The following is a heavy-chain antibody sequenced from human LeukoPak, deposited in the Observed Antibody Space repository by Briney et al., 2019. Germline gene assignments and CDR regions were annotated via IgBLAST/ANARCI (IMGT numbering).Heavy chain of an antibody. CDR1: GYRFTNYW. CDR2: IDPSDSYT. J-gene: IGHJ4*02. V-gene: IGHV5-10-1*01. D-gene: IGHD3-16*01. Sequence: GGSLKISCKGSGYRFTNYWISWVRQMPGKGLEWMGRIDPSDSYTEYSPSFQGHVTFSVDKSITTAYLQWSSLKASDTAMYYCATLILRAAPYYLDYWGQGTLVTASS. CDR3: ATLILRAAPYYLDY.